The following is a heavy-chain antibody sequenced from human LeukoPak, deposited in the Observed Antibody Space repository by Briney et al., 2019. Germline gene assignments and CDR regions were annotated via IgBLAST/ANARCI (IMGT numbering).Heavy chain of an antibody. V-gene: IGHV1-69*13. D-gene: IGHD5-12*01. Sequence: ASVKVSCKASGGIFSSYAISWVRQAPGQGLEWMGGIIPIFGTANYAQKFQGRVTITADESTSTAYMELSSLRSEDTAVYYCASGRVDSTLDYWGQGTLVTVSS. J-gene: IGHJ4*02. CDR1: GGIFSSYA. CDR3: ASGRVDSTLDY. CDR2: IIPIFGTA.